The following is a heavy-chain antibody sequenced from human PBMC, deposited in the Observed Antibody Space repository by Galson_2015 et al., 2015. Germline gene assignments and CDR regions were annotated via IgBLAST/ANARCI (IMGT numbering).Heavy chain of an antibody. V-gene: IGHV3-21*01. CDR1: GFTFSSYS. J-gene: IGHJ5*02. D-gene: IGHD2-2*01. CDR2: ISSSSSYI. Sequence: SLRLSCAASGFTFSSYSMNWVRQAPGKGLEWISSISSSSSYIYYADSVKGRFTISRDNAKNSLYLQMNSLRAEDTAVYYCARDGSTSALVKNWFDPWGQGTLVTVSS. CDR3: ARDGSTSALVKNWFDP.